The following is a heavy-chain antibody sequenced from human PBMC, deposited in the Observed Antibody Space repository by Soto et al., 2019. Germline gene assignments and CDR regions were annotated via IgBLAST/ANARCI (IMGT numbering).Heavy chain of an antibody. V-gene: IGHV3-30-3*01. Sequence: QMQPLESGGGVVQPGKALRLSCAASGFAFNSHAMPWVRQAPGKGLEWLALMTCDGSSKFYADSVKGRCTISRDNSKNTLYVEMNSLRSEDTAVYYCARDRVIRDTCYELDLWGQGTLVTVSS. D-gene: IGHD3-16*02. CDR3: ARDRVIRDTCYELDL. CDR1: GFAFNSHA. J-gene: IGHJ5*02. CDR2: MTCDGSSK.